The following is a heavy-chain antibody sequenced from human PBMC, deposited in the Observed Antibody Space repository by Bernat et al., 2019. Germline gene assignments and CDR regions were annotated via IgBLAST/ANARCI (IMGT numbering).Heavy chain of an antibody. J-gene: IGHJ6*02. V-gene: IGHV3-74*01. Sequence: EVQLVESGGGLVQPGGSLRLSCAASGFTFSSYWMHWVRQAPGKGLVWVSRINSDGSSTSYADSVKGRFTISRDNSKNTLYLQMNTLRAEDTAVYYCARERSTVGATYYYYSMDVWGQGTTVTVSS. CDR3: ARERSTVGATYYYYSMDV. CDR2: INSDGSST. D-gene: IGHD1-26*01. CDR1: GFTFSSYW.